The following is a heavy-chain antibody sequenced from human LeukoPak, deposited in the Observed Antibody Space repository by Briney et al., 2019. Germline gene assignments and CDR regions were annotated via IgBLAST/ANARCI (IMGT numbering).Heavy chain of an antibody. CDR1: GFTFSSYW. CDR3: ARAVYYSNYLGY. Sequence: GGSLRLSCAASGFTFSSYWMHWVRQAPGRGLVWVSRINSDGSSTNYGDSVKGRFTISRDNAKNTMYLQMNSLRAEDTAMYYCARAVYYSNYLGYWGQGTLVTVSS. J-gene: IGHJ4*01. CDR2: INSDGSST. V-gene: IGHV3-74*01. D-gene: IGHD3-10*01.